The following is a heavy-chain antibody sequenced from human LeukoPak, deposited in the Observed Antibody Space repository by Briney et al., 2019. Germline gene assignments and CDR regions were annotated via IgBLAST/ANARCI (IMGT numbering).Heavy chain of an antibody. D-gene: IGHD4-11*01. J-gene: IGHJ5*02. CDR1: GFTFNTYG. Sequence: GVSLRLSCAASGFTFNTYGMHWVRQAPGMGLEWVAFIRYDGSTKYYSDSVKGRFTISRDNSKNTLYLQMNSLRTEDTAVYYCAKDSPYSNYEGYWLDPWGQGTLVTVSS. V-gene: IGHV3-30*02. CDR3: AKDSPYSNYEGYWLDP. CDR2: IRYDGSTK.